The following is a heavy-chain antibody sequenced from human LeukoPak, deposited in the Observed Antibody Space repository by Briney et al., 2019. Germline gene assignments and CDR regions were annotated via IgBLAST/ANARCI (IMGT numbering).Heavy chain of an antibody. Sequence: PSETLSLTCAVSGGSISSGGYSWSWIRQPPGKGLEWIGYIYHSGSTYYNPSLKSRVTISVDRSKNQFSLKLSSVTAADTAVYYCARVVSRAWFDPWGQGTLVTVSS. CDR2: IYHSGST. CDR3: ARVVSRAWFDP. J-gene: IGHJ5*02. CDR1: GGSISSGGYS. D-gene: IGHD3-10*01. V-gene: IGHV4-30-2*01.